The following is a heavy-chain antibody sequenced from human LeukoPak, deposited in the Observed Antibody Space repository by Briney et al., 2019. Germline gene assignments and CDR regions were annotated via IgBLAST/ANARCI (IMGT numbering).Heavy chain of an antibody. CDR1: GDSVSSNSAA. Sequence: TLQTLSLTCAISGDSVSSNSAAWNWIRQSPWRGLEWPGRTYYRSKWYNDYAVSVKSRITINPDTSKNQFSLQLNSVTPEDTAVYYCAREGHAPYAFDIWGQGTMVTVSS. CDR2: TYYRSKWYN. J-gene: IGHJ3*02. V-gene: IGHV6-1*01. D-gene: IGHD2-2*01. CDR3: AREGHAPYAFDI.